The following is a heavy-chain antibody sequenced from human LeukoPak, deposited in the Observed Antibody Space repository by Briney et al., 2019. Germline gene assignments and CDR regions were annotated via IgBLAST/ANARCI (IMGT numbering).Heavy chain of an antibody. CDR3: ARALLAAFGDGDANDAFDI. D-gene: IGHD2-21*02. J-gene: IGHJ3*02. CDR1: GGSISSDY. CDR2: IYTSGST. V-gene: IGHV4-4*07. Sequence: SETLSLTCTVSGGSISSDYWSWIRQPAGRGLEWIGRIYTSGSTNYNPSLMTRVTMSVDTSKNQCSPKLSSVTAADTAVYYCARALLAAFGDGDANDAFDIWGQGTMVTVSS.